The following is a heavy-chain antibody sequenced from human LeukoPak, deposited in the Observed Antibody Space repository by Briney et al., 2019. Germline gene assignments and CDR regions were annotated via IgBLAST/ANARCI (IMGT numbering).Heavy chain of an antibody. Sequence: PGGSLRLSCAASGFTFSSYAMSWVRQAPGKGLEWVSAISGSGGSTYYADSVKGRFTISRDNSKNTLYLQMNSLRAEDTAVYYCAKAGKWAVVAATRGGYYMDVWGKGTTVTVSS. CDR3: AKAGKWAVVAATRGGYYMDV. J-gene: IGHJ6*03. D-gene: IGHD2-15*01. V-gene: IGHV3-23*01. CDR2: ISGSGGST. CDR1: GFTFSSYA.